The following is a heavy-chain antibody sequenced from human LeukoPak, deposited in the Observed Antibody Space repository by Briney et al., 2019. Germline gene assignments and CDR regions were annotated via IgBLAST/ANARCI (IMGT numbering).Heavy chain of an antibody. D-gene: IGHD2-2*01. J-gene: IGHJ6*02. Sequence: SVKVSCKASGGTFSSYAISWVRQAPGQGLEWMGGIIPIFGTANYAQKFQGRVTITADESTSTAYMELSSLRSEGTAVYYCARDSAADYYYYGMDVWGQGTTVTVSS. CDR3: ARDSAADYYYYGMDV. CDR2: IIPIFGTA. CDR1: GGTFSSYA. V-gene: IGHV1-69*01.